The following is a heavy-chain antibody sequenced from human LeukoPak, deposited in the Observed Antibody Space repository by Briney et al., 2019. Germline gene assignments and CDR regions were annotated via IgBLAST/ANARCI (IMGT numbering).Heavy chain of an antibody. J-gene: IGHJ5*02. D-gene: IGHD3-10*01. Sequence: SETLSLTCAVYGGSFSGYYWSWSRQPPGEGLEWIGEINHSGSTNYNPSLKSRVTISVDTSKNQFSLKLSSVTAADTAVYYCARGLYYGSPGAWFDPWGQGTRVTVSS. CDR1: GGSFSGYY. CDR3: ARGLYYGSPGAWFDP. CDR2: INHSGST. V-gene: IGHV4-34*01.